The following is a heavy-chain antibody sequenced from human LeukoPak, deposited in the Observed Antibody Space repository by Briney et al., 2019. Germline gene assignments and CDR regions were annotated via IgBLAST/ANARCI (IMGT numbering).Heavy chain of an antibody. J-gene: IGHJ3*02. V-gene: IGHV3-23*01. CDR3: AKSEGAGATTPDAFDI. D-gene: IGHD1-26*01. Sequence: GGSLRLSCAASGFTFSSYAMSWVRQAPGKGLEWVSAIGGSGSRRYHADSVKGRFTISRDNSRNTLYLQMNSLRAEDTAVYYCAKSEGAGATTPDAFDIWGQGTMVTVSS. CDR2: IGGSGSRR. CDR1: GFTFSSYA.